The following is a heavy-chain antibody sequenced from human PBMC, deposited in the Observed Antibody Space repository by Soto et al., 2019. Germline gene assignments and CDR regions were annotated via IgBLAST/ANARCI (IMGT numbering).Heavy chain of an antibody. V-gene: IGHV3-73*02. D-gene: IGHD5-18*01. CDR2: IRSKVNTYAP. J-gene: IGHJ4*02. CDR3: TRRSVWIAMGPLDY. CDR1: GFTFSDSA. Sequence: EVQLVESGGGLVQPGGSLKLSCAASGFTFSDSAMHWVRQASGKGLEWVGRIRSKVNTYAPAYAASVKGRFTISRDDSIIKAHLQMNSLKTEDTAVYYCTRRSVWIAMGPLDYWGQGSLVTVCS.